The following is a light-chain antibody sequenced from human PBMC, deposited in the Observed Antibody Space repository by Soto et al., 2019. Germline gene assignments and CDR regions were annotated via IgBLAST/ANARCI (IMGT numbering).Light chain of an antibody. CDR1: QQISNW. V-gene: IGKV1-5*01. CDR3: LQHKGYPLT. CDR2: DAS. Sequence: DIQMTQSPSTRSASVGDRVTITCRASQQISNWLAWYQQKPGTAPKLLISDASNLESGVSSRFSGSGSGTEFNLTISSLQPDDFATYYCLQHKGYPLTFGGGTKVEIK. J-gene: IGKJ4*01.